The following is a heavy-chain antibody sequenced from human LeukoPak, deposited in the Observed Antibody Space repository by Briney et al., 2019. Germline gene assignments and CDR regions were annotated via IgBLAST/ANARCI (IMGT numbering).Heavy chain of an antibody. D-gene: IGHD3-10*01. V-gene: IGHV3-30*04. Sequence: PGGSLRLSCTASGFTFTSYAMHWVRQAPGKGLEWVAVISYDASNKYYTDSVKGRFTISRDNARRSLYLQMNSLRPEDTAFYYCSSTFGSGSYLHSWGQGTLVTVSS. J-gene: IGHJ5*02. CDR2: ISYDASNK. CDR3: SSTFGSGSYLHS. CDR1: GFTFTSYA.